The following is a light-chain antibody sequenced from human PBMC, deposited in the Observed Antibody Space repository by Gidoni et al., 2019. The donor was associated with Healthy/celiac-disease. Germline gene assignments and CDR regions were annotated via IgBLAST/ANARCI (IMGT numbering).Light chain of an antibody. V-gene: IGKV1-12*01. CDR3: LQYDSFPLT. CDR2: SAS. Sequence: DIQMTQSPSSVSVSVGDSVTISCRASQSIGVWLAWYQQRPGNASNLLIYSASIWPRGVPSRFSGAGSGTHFTLTISSLQPEDVGTYFCLQYDSFPLTFGQGTRLEI. J-gene: IGKJ5*01. CDR1: QSIGVW.